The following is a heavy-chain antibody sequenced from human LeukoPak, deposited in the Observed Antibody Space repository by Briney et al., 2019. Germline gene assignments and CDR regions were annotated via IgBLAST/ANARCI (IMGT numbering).Heavy chain of an antibody. V-gene: IGHV3-74*01. D-gene: IGHD1-1*01. Sequence: SVKGRFTISRDNAKNTLYLQMNSLRAEDTAVYYCARNWNGGDNDAFDIWGQGTMVTVSS. CDR3: ARNWNGGDNDAFDI. J-gene: IGHJ3*02.